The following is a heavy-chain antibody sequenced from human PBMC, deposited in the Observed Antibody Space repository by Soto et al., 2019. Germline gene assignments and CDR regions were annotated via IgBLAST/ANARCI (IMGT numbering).Heavy chain of an antibody. V-gene: IGHV1-2*02. CDR3: ARDSRLLYYDFWSGYYSSDAFDI. J-gene: IGHJ3*02. CDR2: INPNSGGT. Sequence: GASVKVSCKASGYTFTGYYMHWVRQAPGQGLEWMGWINPNSGGTNYAQKFQGRVTMTRDTSISTAYMELSRLRSDDTAVYYCARDSRLLYYDFWSGYYSSDAFDIWGQGTMVTVSS. CDR1: GYTFTGYY. D-gene: IGHD3-3*01.